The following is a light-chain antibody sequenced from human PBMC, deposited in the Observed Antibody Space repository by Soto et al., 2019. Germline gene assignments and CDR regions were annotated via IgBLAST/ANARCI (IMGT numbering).Light chain of an antibody. Sequence: EIVLTQSPGTLSLSPGERATLSCRASQSVSSNYLAWYQQKPGQAPRLLIYGASSRATGIPDRFSGSGSGTEFTLTVSRLEPEDFAVYYCHQYGSSTFGGGTKVEIK. CDR3: HQYGSST. J-gene: IGKJ4*01. V-gene: IGKV3-20*01. CDR2: GAS. CDR1: QSVSSNY.